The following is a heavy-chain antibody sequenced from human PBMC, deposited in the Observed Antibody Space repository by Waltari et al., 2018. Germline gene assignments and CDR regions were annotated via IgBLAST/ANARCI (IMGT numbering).Heavy chain of an antibody. Sequence: QLQFQESGTGLVKPSGTLSLTCVVSGDSMSGTSWWSGVRQSPAKGREWIGQGPRSGRTHYHPSFASRVIVSLDTSMNQFSLRILSATAADTAVYYCARDLGRGLFLDSWGQGTLVTVSP. J-gene: IGHJ4*02. CDR3: ARDLGRGLFLDS. V-gene: IGHV4-4*02. CDR1: GDSMSGTSW. CDR2: GPRSGRT. D-gene: IGHD2-15*01.